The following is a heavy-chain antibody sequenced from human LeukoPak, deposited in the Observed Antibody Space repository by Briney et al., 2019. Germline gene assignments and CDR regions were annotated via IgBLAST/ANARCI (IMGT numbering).Heavy chain of an antibody. D-gene: IGHD6-6*01. J-gene: IGHJ4*02. CDR2: IYYSGST. CDR3: ASDLIAARLD. CDR1: GGSISSSSYY. Sequence: SETLSLTCTVSGGSISSSSYYWGWIRQPPGKGLEWIGSIYYSGSTYYNPSLKSRVTISVDTSKNQFSLKLSSVTAADTAVYYCASDLIAARLDWGQGTLVTVSS. V-gene: IGHV4-39*07.